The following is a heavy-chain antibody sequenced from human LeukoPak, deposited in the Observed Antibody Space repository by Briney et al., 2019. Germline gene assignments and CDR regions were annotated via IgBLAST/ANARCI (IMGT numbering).Heavy chain of an antibody. CDR2: ISSSSSYI. D-gene: IGHD5-12*01. J-gene: IGHJ4*02. CDR3: ARTNGGSGYDFSFDY. Sequence: GESLRLSCAASGFTFSSYSMNWVRQAPGKGLEWVSSISSSSSYIYYADSVKGRFTISRDNAKNSLYLQMNSLRAEDTAVYYCARTNGGSGYDFSFDYWGQGTLVTVSS. CDR1: GFTFSSYS. V-gene: IGHV3-21*01.